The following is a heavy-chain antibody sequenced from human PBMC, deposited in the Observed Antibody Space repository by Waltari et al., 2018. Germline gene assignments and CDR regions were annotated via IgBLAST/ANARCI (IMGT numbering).Heavy chain of an antibody. Sequence: QVQLQESGPGLVKPSETLSLTCTVSGGSISSYYWSWIRQPQGKGLEWIGYIYYSGSTNYNPSLKSRVTISVDTSKNQFSLKLSSVTAADTAVYYCARQGLDYVWGSYPHGWFDPWGQGTLVTVSS. J-gene: IGHJ5*02. CDR2: IYYSGST. CDR3: ARQGLDYVWGSYPHGWFDP. D-gene: IGHD3-16*02. V-gene: IGHV4-59*01. CDR1: GGSISSYY.